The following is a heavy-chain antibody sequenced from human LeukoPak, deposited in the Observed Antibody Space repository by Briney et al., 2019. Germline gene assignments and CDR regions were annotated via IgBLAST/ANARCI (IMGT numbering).Heavy chain of an antibody. D-gene: IGHD6-19*01. V-gene: IGHV4-59*08. CDR3: ARSVVVAGFVSDYYYYGMDV. J-gene: IGHJ6*02. CDR1: GGSISNHN. Sequence: KTSETLSLTCTVSGGSISNHNWSWIRQPPGKGLEWIGYMYYSGSTKYNPSLESRVTISADGSKKQFSLRLSSVTAADTAVYYFARSVVVAGFVSDYYYYGMDVWGQGTTVTVSS. CDR2: MYYSGST.